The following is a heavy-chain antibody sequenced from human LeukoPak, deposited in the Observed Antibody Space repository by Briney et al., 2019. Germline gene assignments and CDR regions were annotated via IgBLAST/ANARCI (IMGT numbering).Heavy chain of an antibody. Sequence: ASETLSLTCTVSGGSISNSYWSWIRQPAGKGLEWIGRIYPTDITTYNPSLKSRVTLSVDTSKNQFALKVNSVTAADAAVYYCARGPGQLTSECFDSWGQGILVTVSS. CDR3: ARGPGQLTSECFDS. J-gene: IGHJ5*01. CDR1: GGSISNSY. V-gene: IGHV4-4*07. CDR2: IYPTDIT. D-gene: IGHD6-13*01.